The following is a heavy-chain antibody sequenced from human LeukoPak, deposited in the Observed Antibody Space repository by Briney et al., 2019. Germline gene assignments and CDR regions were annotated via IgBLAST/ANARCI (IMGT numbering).Heavy chain of an antibody. J-gene: IGHJ4*02. CDR2: TSDRGDYI. V-gene: IGHV3-23*01. D-gene: IGHD1-7*01. CDR3: ARKAQYNGHYPLDY. CDR1: GFTFSSYG. Sequence: GGSLRLSCAASGFTFSSYGMHWVRQAPGKGLEWVSGTSDRGDYIYYADSVKGRFTISRDSSKNTLFLQMNSLRAEDTALYFCARKAQYNGHYPLDYWGQGTLVTVSS.